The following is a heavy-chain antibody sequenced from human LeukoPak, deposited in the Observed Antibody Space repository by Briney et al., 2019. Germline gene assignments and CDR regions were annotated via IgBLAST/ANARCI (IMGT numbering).Heavy chain of an antibody. J-gene: IGHJ4*02. V-gene: IGHV1-18*01. Sequence: ASVKVSCKASGYTFTSYGISWVRQAPGQGLGWRGWISAYNGNTNYAQKLQGRVTMTTDTSTSTAYMELRSLRSDDTAVYYCARAGYSSGWYYFDYWGQGTLVTVSS. CDR1: GYTFTSYG. CDR3: ARAGYSSGWYYFDY. CDR2: ISAYNGNT. D-gene: IGHD6-19*01.